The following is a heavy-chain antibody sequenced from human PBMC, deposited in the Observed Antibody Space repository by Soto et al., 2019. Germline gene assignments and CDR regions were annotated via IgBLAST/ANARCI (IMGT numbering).Heavy chain of an antibody. D-gene: IGHD2-2*01. V-gene: IGHV3-23*01. CDR2: ISDDGDST. CDR1: GFTFSDNA. J-gene: IGHJ6*02. CDR3: AKSLSTAVNYGLDV. Sequence: GGSLRLSCGASGFTFSDNAMTWVRQAPGKGLEWVSSISDDGDSTYYADSVKGRFAVSRDNSKNTLFLHMNSLGAEDTAVYYCAKSLSTAVNYGLDVWGHGTSVTVSS.